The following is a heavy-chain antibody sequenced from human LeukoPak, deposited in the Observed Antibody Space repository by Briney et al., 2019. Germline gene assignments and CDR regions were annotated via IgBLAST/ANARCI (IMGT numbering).Heavy chain of an antibody. Sequence: SETLSLTCTVSGGSISNSSYYWGWIRQPPGTGLEWIGSIYYSGSTYYNPSLKSRVTISVDTSKNQFSLKLSSVTAADTAVYYCARANTYYYDSSGYPYDAFDIWGQGTMVTVSS. V-gene: IGHV4-39*01. CDR1: GGSISNSSYY. D-gene: IGHD3-22*01. CDR2: IYYSGST. J-gene: IGHJ3*02. CDR3: ARANTYYYDSSGYPYDAFDI.